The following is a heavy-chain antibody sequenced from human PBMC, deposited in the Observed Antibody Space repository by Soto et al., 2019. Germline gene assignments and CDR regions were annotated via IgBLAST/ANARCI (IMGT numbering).Heavy chain of an antibody. CDR3: ARVDRLPRVSLHYHMAV. J-gene: IGHJ6*02. CDR2: INPGDGNT. D-gene: IGHD5-12*01. CDR1: GYTFSGYG. Sequence: ASVKVSCKASGYTFSGYGIQWLRQAPGQGLEWMGWINPGDGNTKYSQKFQGRVTISRDTSASTAYMELSSLRSEDTAVYFCARVDRLPRVSLHYHMAVWGRGSTVTVSS. V-gene: IGHV1-3*01.